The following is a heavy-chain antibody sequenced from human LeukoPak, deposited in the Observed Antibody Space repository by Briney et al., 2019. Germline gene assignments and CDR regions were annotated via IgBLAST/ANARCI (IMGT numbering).Heavy chain of an antibody. V-gene: IGHV4-39*07. CDR3: ARENYYDSSGYYLPNFDY. J-gene: IGHJ4*02. Sequence: PSETLSLTCTVSGGSISSSSYYWGWIRQPPGKGLEWIGSIYYSGSTYYNPSLKSRVTISIDTSKNQFSLKLSSVTAADTAVYYCARENYYDSSGYYLPNFDYWGQGTLVTVSS. CDR2: IYYSGST. D-gene: IGHD3-22*01. CDR1: GGSISSSSYY.